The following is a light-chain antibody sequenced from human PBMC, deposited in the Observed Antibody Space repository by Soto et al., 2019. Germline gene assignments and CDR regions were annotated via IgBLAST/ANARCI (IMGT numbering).Light chain of an antibody. J-gene: IGKJ1*01. V-gene: IGKV1-16*02. CDR1: QGISNY. CDR2: AAS. CDR3: HPYNSYPRT. Sequence: DIQMTQSPSSLSASVGDRVTITCRASQGISNYLAWFQQKPGKAPKSLIYAASSWQSGAPSKFSGSGSGADFALPRDSLQPEDFATDCRHPYNSYPRTFGQRTNVEFK.